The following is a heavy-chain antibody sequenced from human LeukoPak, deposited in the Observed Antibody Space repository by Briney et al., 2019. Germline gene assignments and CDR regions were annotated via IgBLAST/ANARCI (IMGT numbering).Heavy chain of an antibody. Sequence: GGSLRLSCTASGFTFNTYHMDWVRQAPGKGLEWVSYISGSSSTIYYADSVKGRFTISRDNAKNSLSLQMNSLRAEDTAVYYCARGGSYYLYYFDYWGQGTLVTVSS. CDR3: ARGGSYYLYYFDY. V-gene: IGHV3-48*04. CDR1: GFTFNTYH. J-gene: IGHJ4*02. D-gene: IGHD1-26*01. CDR2: ISGSSSTI.